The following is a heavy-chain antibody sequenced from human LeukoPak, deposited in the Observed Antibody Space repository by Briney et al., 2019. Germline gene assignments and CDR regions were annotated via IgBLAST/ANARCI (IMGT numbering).Heavy chain of an antibody. CDR1: GFTFSSYA. Sequence: GGSLRLSCAASGFTFSSYAMHWVHQAPGKALAWIAAIHNSRGTSYNPPLEWRLTIPLDPSENNFFSTITQVKDPEHATYLCGKVGGNTNSWGQGGLVTV. D-gene: IGHD5-12*01. J-gene: IGHJ4*02. V-gene: IGHV3-64*03. CDR2: IHNSRGTS. CDR3: KVGGNTNS.